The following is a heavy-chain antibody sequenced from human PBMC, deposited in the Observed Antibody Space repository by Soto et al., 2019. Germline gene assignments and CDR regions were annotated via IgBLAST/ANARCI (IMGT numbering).Heavy chain of an antibody. D-gene: IGHD5-12*01. V-gene: IGHV3-30*18. CDR2: ISYDGSNK. J-gene: IGHJ6*02. CDR1: GFTFSSYG. CDR3: AKEMATIDYYYYGMDV. Sequence: QVQLVESGGGVVQPGRSLRLSCAASGFTFSSYGMHWVRQAPGKGLEWVAVISYDGSNKYYADSVKGRFTISRDNSKNTLYLQMNSLRAEDTAVYYCAKEMATIDYYYYGMDVWGQGTTVTVSS.